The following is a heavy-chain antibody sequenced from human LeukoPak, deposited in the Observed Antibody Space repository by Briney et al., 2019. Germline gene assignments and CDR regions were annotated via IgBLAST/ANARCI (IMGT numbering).Heavy chain of an antibody. J-gene: IGHJ6*04. D-gene: IGHD3-10*01. CDR3: ARDYYGSGKYYYYGMDV. CDR1: GGSISSGNYY. V-gene: IGHV4-30-4*01. CDR2: IYYSGST. Sequence: ESSQTLSLTCTVSGGSISSGNYYWSWIRQPPGKGLEWIGYIYYSGSTYYNPSLKSRVTISVDTSKNQFSQKLSSVTAADTAVYYCARDYYGSGKYYYYGMDVWGKGTTVTVSS.